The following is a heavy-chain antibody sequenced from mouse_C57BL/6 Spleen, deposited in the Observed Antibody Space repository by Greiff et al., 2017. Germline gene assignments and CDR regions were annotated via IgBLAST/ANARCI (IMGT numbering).Heavy chain of an antibody. Sequence: VKLVESGAELVKPGASVKISCKASGYAFSSYWMNWVKQRPGKGLEWIGQIYPGDGDTNYNGKFKGKATLTADKSSSTAYMQLSSLTSEDSAVYFCARRLSYWYFDVWGTGTTVTVA. CDR1: GYAFSSYW. J-gene: IGHJ1*03. CDR2: IYPGDGDT. V-gene: IGHV1-80*01. CDR3: ARRLSYWYFDV. D-gene: IGHD3-3*01.